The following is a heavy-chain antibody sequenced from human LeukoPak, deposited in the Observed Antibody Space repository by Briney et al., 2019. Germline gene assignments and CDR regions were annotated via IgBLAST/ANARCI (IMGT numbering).Heavy chain of an antibody. J-gene: IGHJ4*02. CDR3: ASHMVRGVIRYYFDY. CDR2: IWYDGSNK. D-gene: IGHD3-10*01. Sequence: GGSLRLSCAASGFTFSNYGMHWVRQAPGKGLEWVAVIWYDGSNKYYADSVKGRFTISRDNSKNTLYLQMNSLRAEDTAVYYCASHMVRGVIRYYFDYWGQGTLVTVSS. V-gene: IGHV3-33*01. CDR1: GFTFSNYG.